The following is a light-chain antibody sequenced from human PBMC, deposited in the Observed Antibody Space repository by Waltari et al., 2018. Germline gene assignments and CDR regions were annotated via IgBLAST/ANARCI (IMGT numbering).Light chain of an antibody. CDR1: QSVSSSY. V-gene: IGKV3-20*01. Sequence: EIVLTQSPGTLSLSPGERATLSCRASQSVSSSYLAWYQQKPGQAPRVLIHGASNRATGIPDRFSGSGSGTDFTLTIRRLEPEDFAVYYCQQYGSSPWTVGQGTKVEIK. CDR2: GAS. J-gene: IGKJ1*01. CDR3: QQYGSSPWT.